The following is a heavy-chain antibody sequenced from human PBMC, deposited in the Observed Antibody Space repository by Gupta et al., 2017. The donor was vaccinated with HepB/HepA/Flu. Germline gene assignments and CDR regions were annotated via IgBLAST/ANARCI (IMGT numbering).Heavy chain of an antibody. J-gene: IGHJ1*01. V-gene: IGHV3-23*01. Sequence: EVQLLESGGGLVQPGGSLRLSCAASGFTFRSYAMSWVRQAPGKGLEWVSAISGTGGSTYYADSVRGRSTISRDNSKNTLYLQMNSLRAEDTATYFCAKAAKRELLGYFQHWGQGTLVTVSS. CDR2: ISGTGGST. CDR1: GFTFRSYA. D-gene: IGHD1-26*01. CDR3: AKAAKRELLGYFQH.